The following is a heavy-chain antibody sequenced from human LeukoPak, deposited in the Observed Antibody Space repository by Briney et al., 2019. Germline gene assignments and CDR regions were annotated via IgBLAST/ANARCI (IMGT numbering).Heavy chain of an antibody. Sequence: SETLSLTCTVSGGSISSSSYYWGWIRQPPGKGLEWIGSIYYSGITYYNPSLKSRVTISVDTSKNQFSLKLSSVTAADTAVYYCASHFLEWLDFDYWGQGTLVTVSS. CDR2: IYYSGIT. CDR3: ASHFLEWLDFDY. CDR1: GGSISSSSYY. D-gene: IGHD3-3*01. J-gene: IGHJ4*02. V-gene: IGHV4-39*01.